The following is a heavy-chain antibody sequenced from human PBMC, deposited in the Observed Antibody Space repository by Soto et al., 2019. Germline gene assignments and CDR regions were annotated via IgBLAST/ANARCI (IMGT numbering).Heavy chain of an antibody. CDR3: ARIPIYSSGWYGAFDI. CDR2: IYYSGNT. J-gene: IGHJ3*02. Sequence: PSATLSLTCSVSGGSISSGYYYWSWIRQPPGKGLEWIGNIYYSGNTYYNPSLKSRVTISVDTSKNQFSLKLSSVTAADTAVYYCARIPIYSSGWYGAFDIWGQGTMVTVSS. D-gene: IGHD6-19*01. CDR1: GGSISSGYYY. V-gene: IGHV4-30-4*01.